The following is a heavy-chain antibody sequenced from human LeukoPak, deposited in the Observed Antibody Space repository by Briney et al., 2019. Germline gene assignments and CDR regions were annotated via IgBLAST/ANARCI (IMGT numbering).Heavy chain of an antibody. CDR2: INHSGST. V-gene: IGHV4-34*01. D-gene: IGHD2-15*01. Sequence: KPSETLSLTCAVSGGSFRGYYWSWIRQAPGKGLEWIGEINHSGSTNSNPSLKSRFTISVDTSKNQFSLKLNSMTAADTAVYYCARAWGLKRVLVMGAATHYFDSWGQGTLVTVSS. CDR3: ARAWGLKRVLVMGAATHYFDS. CDR1: GGSFRGYY. J-gene: IGHJ4*02.